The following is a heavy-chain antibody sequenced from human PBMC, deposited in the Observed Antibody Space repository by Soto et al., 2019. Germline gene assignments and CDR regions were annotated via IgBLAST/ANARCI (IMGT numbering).Heavy chain of an antibody. CDR3: TSRNYYDSSGYPIFDY. D-gene: IGHD3-22*01. Sequence: GGSLRLSCTASGFTFGDYAMSWVRQAPGKGLEWVGFIRSKAYGGTTEYAASVKGRFTISRDDSKSIAYLQMNSLKTEDTAVYYCTSRNYYDSSGYPIFDYWGQGTLVTVSS. CDR1: GFTFGDYA. CDR2: IRSKAYGGTT. V-gene: IGHV3-49*04. J-gene: IGHJ4*02.